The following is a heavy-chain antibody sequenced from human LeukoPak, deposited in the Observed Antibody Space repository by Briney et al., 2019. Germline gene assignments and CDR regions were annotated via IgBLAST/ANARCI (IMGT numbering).Heavy chain of an antibody. CDR2: INHSGST. CDR3: AREPTVGTA. D-gene: IGHD4-23*01. J-gene: IGHJ5*02. CDR1: GGSFSGYY. Sequence: SETLSLTCAVYGGSFSGYYWSWIRQPPGKGLEWIGEINHSGSTNYNPSLKSRVTISVDTSKNQFSLKLSSVTAADTAVYYCAREPTVGTAWGQGTLVTVSS. V-gene: IGHV4-34*01.